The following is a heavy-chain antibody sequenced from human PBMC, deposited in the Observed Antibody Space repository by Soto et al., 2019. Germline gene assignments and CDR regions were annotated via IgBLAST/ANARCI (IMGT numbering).Heavy chain of an antibody. CDR1: GFTFGDSW. CDR3: ATDEVDY. Sequence: GGSLRLSCAASGFTFGDSWMHWVRQPPGKGPEWVSRMTADGRTTQYADSVKGRFTASRDNAKSTLYLQMNSLRAEDTAVYYCATDEVDYWGPGTLVTVYS. V-gene: IGHV3-74*03. J-gene: IGHJ4*02. CDR2: MTADGRTT.